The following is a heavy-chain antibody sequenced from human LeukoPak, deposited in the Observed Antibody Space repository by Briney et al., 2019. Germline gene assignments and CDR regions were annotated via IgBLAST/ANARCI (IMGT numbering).Heavy chain of an antibody. CDR2: ISGSGGST. V-gene: IGHV3-23*01. CDR3: AKSDCSSTSCPSDY. D-gene: IGHD2-2*01. Sequence: GGSLRLSCAASGFTFGSYAMSWVRQAPGKGLEWVSAISGSGGSTYYADSVKGRFTISRDNSKNTLYLQMNSLRAEDTAVYYCAKSDCSSTSCPSDYWGQGTLVTVSS. J-gene: IGHJ4*02. CDR1: GFTFGSYA.